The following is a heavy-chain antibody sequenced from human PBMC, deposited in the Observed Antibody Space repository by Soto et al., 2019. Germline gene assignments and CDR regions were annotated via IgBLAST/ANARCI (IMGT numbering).Heavy chain of an antibody. Sequence: SETLSLTCTVSGGSISSYYWSWIRQPPGKGLEWIGYIYYSGSTNYNPSLKSRVTISVDTSKNQFSLKLSSVTAADTAVYYCARERDVAAAGTDYGFDPWGQGTTVTVSS. J-gene: IGHJ5*02. V-gene: IGHV4-59*01. CDR3: ARERDVAAAGTDYGFDP. D-gene: IGHD6-13*01. CDR2: IYYSGST. CDR1: GGSISSYY.